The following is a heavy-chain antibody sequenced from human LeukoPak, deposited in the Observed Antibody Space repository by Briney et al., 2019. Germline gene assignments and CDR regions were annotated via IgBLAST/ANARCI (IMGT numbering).Heavy chain of an antibody. J-gene: IGHJ4*02. CDR3: AICGRTNGVCYYFDY. Sequence: PSETLSLTCAVYGGSFSGYYWSWIRQPPGKGLEWIGEINHSGSTNYNPSLESRVTISVDTSKNQFSLKLSSVTAADTAVYYCAICGRTNGVCYYFDYWGQGTLVTVSS. CDR2: INHSGST. D-gene: IGHD2-8*01. V-gene: IGHV4-34*01. CDR1: GGSFSGYY.